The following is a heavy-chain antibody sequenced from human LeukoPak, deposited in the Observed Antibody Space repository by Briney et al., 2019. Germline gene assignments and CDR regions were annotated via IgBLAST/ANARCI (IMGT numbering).Heavy chain of an antibody. Sequence: GGSLRLSCAASGSTFSNYAMRWVRQAPGKGREWVESTSDSGGSTYYADSVKGRFTISRDNAKNSLYLQMNSLRAEDTAVYYCAELGITMIGGVWGKGTTVTISS. CDR2: TSDSGGST. J-gene: IGHJ6*04. CDR1: GSTFSNYA. CDR3: AELGITMIGGV. D-gene: IGHD3-10*02. V-gene: IGHV3-23*01.